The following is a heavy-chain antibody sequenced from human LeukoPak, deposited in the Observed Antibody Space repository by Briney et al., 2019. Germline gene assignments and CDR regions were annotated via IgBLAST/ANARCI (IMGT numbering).Heavy chain of an antibody. CDR3: ARETWSRGGDAFDI. D-gene: IGHD3-10*01. CDR1: GFTVSNFW. V-gene: IGHV3-74*01. CDR2: INSDGTST. J-gene: IGHJ3*02. Sequence: GGSLRLSCAASGFTVSNFWMHWVRQAPGQGLVWVSRINSDGTSTNYADSVKGRLTISRGNTKNTLYLQMNSLTVEDTAVYYCARETWSRGGDAFDIWGRGTMVTVSS.